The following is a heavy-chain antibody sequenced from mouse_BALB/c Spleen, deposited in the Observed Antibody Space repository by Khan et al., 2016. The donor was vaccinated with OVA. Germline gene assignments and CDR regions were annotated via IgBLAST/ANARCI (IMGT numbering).Heavy chain of an antibody. CDR1: GYTFSSFW. V-gene: IGHV1-80*01. CDR2: IFPGNDDA. CDR3: ARYFGSRLAY. D-gene: IGHD1-1*01. J-gene: IGHJ3*01. Sequence: QVQLKQSGAELVRPGSSVKISCKASGYTFSSFWMNWVKQRPGQGLEWIGQIFPGNDDADYNGKFKGKATLTADKSSRTAYMQLTSLTSEDSAVYFCARYFGSRLAYWGQGTLVTVSA.